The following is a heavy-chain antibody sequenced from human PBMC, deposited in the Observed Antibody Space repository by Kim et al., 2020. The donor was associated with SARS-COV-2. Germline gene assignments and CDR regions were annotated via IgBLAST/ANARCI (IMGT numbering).Heavy chain of an antibody. CDR2: INSDGSST. V-gene: IGHV3-74*01. Sequence: GGSLRLSCAASGFTFSSYWMHWVRQAPGKGLVWVSRINSDGSSTSYADSVKGRFTIPRDNAKNTLYLQMNSLRAEDTAVYYCARVGGWYYAFDIWGQGTMVTVSS. J-gene: IGHJ3*02. CDR1: GFTFSSYW. D-gene: IGHD6-19*01. CDR3: ARVGGWYYAFDI.